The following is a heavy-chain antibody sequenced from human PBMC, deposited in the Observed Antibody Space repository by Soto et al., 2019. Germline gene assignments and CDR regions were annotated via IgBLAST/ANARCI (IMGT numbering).Heavy chain of an antibody. Sequence: QVQLQESGPGLVKPSETLSLTCTVSGGSISSYYWSWIRQPPGKGLEWIGYIYYSGSTNYNPSLKSRVTISVDTSKNQFSLKLSSVTAADTAVYYCARDAEYYDFWSGTNRYFDYWGQGTLVTVSS. CDR2: IYYSGST. CDR1: GGSISSYY. D-gene: IGHD3-3*01. V-gene: IGHV4-59*01. CDR3: ARDAEYYDFWSGTNRYFDY. J-gene: IGHJ4*02.